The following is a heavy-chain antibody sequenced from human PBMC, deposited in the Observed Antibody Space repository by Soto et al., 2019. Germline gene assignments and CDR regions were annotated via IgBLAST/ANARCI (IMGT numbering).Heavy chain of an antibody. Sequence: SVKVSCKASGGTFSTYAISWVRQAPGQGLEWMGGIIPIFGTAKYAQKFQGRVTITADESTSTAYMELSSLRSEDTAVYYCAREIFGVIISGGRDAFDIWGQGTMVTVS. CDR2: IIPIFGTA. CDR1: GGTFSTYA. V-gene: IGHV1-69*13. D-gene: IGHD3-3*01. J-gene: IGHJ3*02. CDR3: AREIFGVIISGGRDAFDI.